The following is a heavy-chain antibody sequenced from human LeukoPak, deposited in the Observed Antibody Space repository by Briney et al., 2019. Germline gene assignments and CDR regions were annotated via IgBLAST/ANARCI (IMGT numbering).Heavy chain of an antibody. CDR3: ARDIVVVPPEFDAFDI. Sequence: GGSLRLSCAAPGFTFSSYWMHWVRQAPGKGLVWVSRINTDGSSTSYADSVKGRFTISRDNAKNTLYLQMNSLRAEDTAVYYCARDIVVVPPEFDAFDIWGQGTMVTVSS. CDR2: INTDGSST. D-gene: IGHD2-2*01. CDR1: GFTFSSYW. J-gene: IGHJ3*02. V-gene: IGHV3-74*01.